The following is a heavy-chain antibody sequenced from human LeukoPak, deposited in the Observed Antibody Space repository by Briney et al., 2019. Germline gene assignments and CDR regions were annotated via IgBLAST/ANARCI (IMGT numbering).Heavy chain of an antibody. CDR1: GFTFSDYY. D-gene: IGHD2-21*02. V-gene: IGHV3-11*06. J-gene: IGHJ4*02. Sequence: GGSLRLSCGASGFTFSDYYMSWIRQAPGKGLEWVSYISSSSSYTNYADSVKGRFTISRDNAKNSLDLQMHSLRAEDTAVYDCARPVCGGDGYPYDYWGQGTLVTVSS. CDR3: ARPVCGGDGYPYDY. CDR2: ISSSSSYT.